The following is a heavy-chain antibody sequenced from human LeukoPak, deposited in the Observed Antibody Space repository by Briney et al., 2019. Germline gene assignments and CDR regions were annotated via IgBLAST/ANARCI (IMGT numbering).Heavy chain of an antibody. D-gene: IGHD2-15*01. Sequence: GGSLRLSCAASGFTFIDYYMSWIRQAPGKGLEWVSYISSSGSTIYYADSVKGRFTISMDNAKNSLYLQMNSLRAEYTAVYDCARDRGYCRGGSFYPGDYWGQGTLVTVSS. CDR3: ARDRGYCRGGSFYPGDY. V-gene: IGHV3-11*01. J-gene: IGHJ4*02. CDR1: GFTFIDYY. CDR2: ISSSGSTI.